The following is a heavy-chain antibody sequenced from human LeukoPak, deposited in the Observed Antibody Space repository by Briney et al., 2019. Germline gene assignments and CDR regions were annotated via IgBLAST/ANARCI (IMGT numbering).Heavy chain of an antibody. CDR2: IIPIFGTA. V-gene: IGHV1-69*13. J-gene: IGHJ4*02. CDR3: ARVSRTSMVRGVITFDH. D-gene: IGHD3-10*01. CDR1: GGMFISYA. Sequence: SVKVSCKASGGMFISYAINWVRQAPGQGLEWMGGIIPIFGTANYAQRSQGRVTITADESSSTAYMELSSLRSEDTAVYYCARVSRTSMVRGVITFDHWGQGTLVSVSA.